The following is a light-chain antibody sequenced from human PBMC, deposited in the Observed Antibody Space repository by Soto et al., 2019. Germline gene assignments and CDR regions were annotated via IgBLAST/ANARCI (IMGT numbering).Light chain of an antibody. J-gene: IGKJ4*01. V-gene: IGKV1-27*01. CDR2: AAS. CDR1: PGISNY. Sequence: DIQMTQSPSSLSASVGDRVTITCRASPGISNYLAWYQQKPGKVPKLLIYAASTLQSGVPSRFSGSGSGTDFTLTISSLQPEAVATYYCQTYNSALLTFGGGTKVEIK. CDR3: QTYNSALLT.